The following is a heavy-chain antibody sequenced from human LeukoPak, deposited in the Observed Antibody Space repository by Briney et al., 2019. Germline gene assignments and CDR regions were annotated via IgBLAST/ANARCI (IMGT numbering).Heavy chain of an antibody. Sequence: SQTLSLTCTVSGGSISSGGYYWSWIRQHPGKGLEWIGYIYYSGSTNYNPSLKSRVTISVDTSKNRFSLKLSSVTAADTAVYYCARGLPNAGAIDYWGQGTLVTVSS. J-gene: IGHJ4*02. CDR1: GGSISSGGYY. D-gene: IGHD1-26*01. CDR3: ARGLPNAGAIDY. V-gene: IGHV4-31*03. CDR2: IYYSGST.